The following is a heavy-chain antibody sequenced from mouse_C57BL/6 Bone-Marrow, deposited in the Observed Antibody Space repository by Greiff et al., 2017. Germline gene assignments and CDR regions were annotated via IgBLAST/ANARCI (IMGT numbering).Heavy chain of an antibody. Sequence: QVQLQQPGAELVMPGASVKLSCKASGYTFTSYWMHWVKQRPGQGLEWIGEIDPSDSYTNYNQKFKGKSTLTVDKSSSTAYMQLSSLTAEDSAVYYCARCGYSLYDMDYWGQGTSVTVSS. J-gene: IGHJ4*01. CDR3: ARCGYSLYDMDY. CDR1: GYTFTSYW. D-gene: IGHD2-14*01. V-gene: IGHV1-69*01. CDR2: IDPSDSYT.